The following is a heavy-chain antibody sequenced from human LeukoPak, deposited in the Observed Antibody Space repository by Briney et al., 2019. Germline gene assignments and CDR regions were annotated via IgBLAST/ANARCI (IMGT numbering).Heavy chain of an antibody. D-gene: IGHD6-13*01. Sequence: GGSLRLSCAASGFTFSSYAMSWVRQAPGKVLEWVSAISGSGGSTYYADSVKGRFTISRDNSKNTLYLQMNSLRAEDTAVYYCAKVRLRYSSRDYFDYWGQGTLVTVSS. J-gene: IGHJ4*02. CDR1: GFTFSSYA. CDR2: ISGSGGST. CDR3: AKVRLRYSSRDYFDY. V-gene: IGHV3-23*01.